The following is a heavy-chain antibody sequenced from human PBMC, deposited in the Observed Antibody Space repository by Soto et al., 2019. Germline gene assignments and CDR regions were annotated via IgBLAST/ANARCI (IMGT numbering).Heavy chain of an antibody. V-gene: IGHV3-23*01. CDR2: ISGSGGST. CDR3: ATNYPRAGTTPYYYGMDV. CDR1: GFTFSSYA. D-gene: IGHD1-1*01. Sequence: GESLKISCAASGFTFSSYAMSWVRQAPGKGLEWVSAISGSGGSTYYADSVKGRFTISRDNSKNTLYLQMNSLRAEDTAVYYCATNYPRAGTTPYYYGMDVWGQGTTVTVSS. J-gene: IGHJ6*02.